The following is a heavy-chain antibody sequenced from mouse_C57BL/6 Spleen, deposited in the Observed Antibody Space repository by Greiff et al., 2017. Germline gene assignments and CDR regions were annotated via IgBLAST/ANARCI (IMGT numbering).Heavy chain of an antibody. CDR1: GFSLTSYG. CDR2: LWSGGST. CDR3: ASQDSSGYIYFDY. V-gene: IGHV2-2*01. D-gene: IGHD3-2*02. Sequence: QVQLQQSGPGLVQPSQSLSITCTVSGFSLTSYGVHWVRQSPGKGLEWLGVLWSGGSTDYNAAFISRLSISKDNSKSQVFFKMNSLQADDTAIYYCASQDSSGYIYFDYWGQGTTLTVSS. J-gene: IGHJ2*01.